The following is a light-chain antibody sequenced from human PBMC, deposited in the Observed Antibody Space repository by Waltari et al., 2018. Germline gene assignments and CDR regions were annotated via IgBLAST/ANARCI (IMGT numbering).Light chain of an antibody. Sequence: QSALTQPASVSGSLGQSITISCTGSGSDLGAYDFVSWYQQYPGKPPKLISYDVSTRPSEVSNRFSGSKSGNTASLAISGLQAEDEADYYCISYTNTYTLGLFGGGTKLTVL. CDR1: GSDLGAYDF. J-gene: IGLJ3*02. CDR3: ISYTNTYTLGL. V-gene: IGLV2-14*03. CDR2: DVS.